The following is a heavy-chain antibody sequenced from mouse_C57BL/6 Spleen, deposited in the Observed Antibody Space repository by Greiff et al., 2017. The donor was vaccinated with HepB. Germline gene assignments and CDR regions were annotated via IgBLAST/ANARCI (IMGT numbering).Heavy chain of an antibody. J-gene: IGHJ4*01. CDR3: GTWNSGRYYYAMDY. CDR1: GFTFTTYP. Sequence: QVHVKQSGPELVKPGASVKLSCKASGFTFTTYPIEWLKQNHAKSLVWFGNFHTYSDDTKYNEKFKGKATLTVEKSSSTVYLELSRITSDDSAVYYCGTWNSGRYYYAMDYWGQGTSVTVSS. D-gene: IGHD3-2*02. V-gene: IGHV1-47*01. CDR2: FHTYSDDT.